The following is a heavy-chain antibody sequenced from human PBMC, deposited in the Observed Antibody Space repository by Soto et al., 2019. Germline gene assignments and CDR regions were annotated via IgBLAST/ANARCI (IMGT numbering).Heavy chain of an antibody. V-gene: IGHV4-59*01. CDR2: IYYSGST. CDR3: ARDSYNFDD. Sequence: PSETLSLTCTVSGGSIRSYYWSWIRQPPGKGLEWIGYIYYSGSTDYNPSLKSRVTISVDTSKNRFSLKLRSVTAADTAVYYCARDSYNFDDWGQGILVTVSS. D-gene: IGHD5-18*01. CDR1: GGSIRSYY. J-gene: IGHJ4*02.